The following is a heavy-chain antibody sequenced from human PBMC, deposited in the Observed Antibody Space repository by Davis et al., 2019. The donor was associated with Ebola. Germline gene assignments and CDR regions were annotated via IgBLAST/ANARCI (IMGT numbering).Heavy chain of an antibody. CDR2: TYYSGST. CDR1: GGSISSYY. CDR3: ARGGEGIAVAGTYYYYGMDV. V-gene: IGHV4-59*01. D-gene: IGHD6-19*01. J-gene: IGHJ6*02. Sequence: MPGGSLRLSCTVSGGSISSYYWSWIRQPPGKGLEWIGYTYYSGSTNYNPSLKSRVTISVDTSKNQFSLKLSSVTAADTAVYYCARGGEGIAVAGTYYYYGMDVWGQGTTVTVSS.